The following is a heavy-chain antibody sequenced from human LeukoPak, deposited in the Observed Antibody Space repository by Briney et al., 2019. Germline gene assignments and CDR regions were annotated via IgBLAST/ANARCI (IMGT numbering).Heavy chain of an antibody. V-gene: IGHV1-18*01. Sequence: ASVKVSCKASGYTFTSYGISWVRQAPGQGLEWMGWISAYNSKTNYAQKFQGRVTMTTDTSTSTAYMELRSLKFDDTAMYFCARSSLRPDYWGQGTLVTVSS. D-gene: IGHD2-2*01. J-gene: IGHJ4*02. CDR2: ISAYNSKT. CDR3: ARSSLRPDY. CDR1: GYTFTSYG.